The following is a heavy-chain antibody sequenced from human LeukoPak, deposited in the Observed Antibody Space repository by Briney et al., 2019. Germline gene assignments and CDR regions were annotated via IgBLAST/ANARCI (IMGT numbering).Heavy chain of an antibody. V-gene: IGHV3-30*14. J-gene: IGHJ4*02. CDR3: ARKSDSSGYPDY. D-gene: IGHD3-22*01. CDR2: ISYDRSNK. CDR1: GFTFSSYA. Sequence: PGGSLRLSCAASGFTFSSYAMHWVRQAPGKGLEWVAVISYDRSNKYYADSVKGRFSISRDNSKNTLYLQMNSLRVEDTAVYYCARKSDSSGYPDYWGQGTLVTVSS.